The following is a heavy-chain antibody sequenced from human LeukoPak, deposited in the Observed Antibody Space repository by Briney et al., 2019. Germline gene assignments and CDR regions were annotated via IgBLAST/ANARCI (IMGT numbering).Heavy chain of an antibody. CDR3: ASLEIYYDSSGYPVDY. V-gene: IGHV3-7*01. Sequence: HPGGSLRLSCAASGFTFSSYWMSWVRQAPGKGLEWVANIKQDGSEKYYVDSVKGRFTISRDNAKNSLYLQMNSLRAEDTAVYYCASLEIYYDSSGYPVDYWGQGTLVTVSS. CDR2: IKQDGSEK. CDR1: GFTFSSYW. D-gene: IGHD3-22*01. J-gene: IGHJ4*02.